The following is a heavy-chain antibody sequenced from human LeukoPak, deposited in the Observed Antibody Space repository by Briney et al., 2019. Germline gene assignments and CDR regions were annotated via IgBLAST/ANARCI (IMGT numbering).Heavy chain of an antibody. CDR1: GDSVSSNSAA. CDR3: ARGPPSRTSRNWEIDY. Sequence: SQTLSLTCAISGDSVSSNSAAWDWIRQSPSRGLEWLGRTYYRSKWYNDYAVSVKSRITINPDTSKNQFSLKLSSVTAADTAVYYCARGPPSRTSRNWEIDYWGQGTLVTVSS. V-gene: IGHV6-1*01. J-gene: IGHJ4*02. D-gene: IGHD1-7*01. CDR2: TYYRSKWYN.